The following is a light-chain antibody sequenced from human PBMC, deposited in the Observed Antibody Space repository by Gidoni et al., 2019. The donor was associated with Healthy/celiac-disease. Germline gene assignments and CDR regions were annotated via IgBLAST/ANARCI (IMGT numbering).Light chain of an antibody. CDR1: LSVRSY. J-gene: IGKJ3*01. V-gene: IGKV3-11*01. CDR2: DAS. Sequence: EIVLLLSPATLSFSQGERATLSCRASLSVRSYLARYQQKPGQAPRRLIYDASNRATGIPARCRGSGSGTDLTLTISSLEPEDFAVYYCQQRSNWPLTFGPGTKVDIK. CDR3: QQRSNWPLT.